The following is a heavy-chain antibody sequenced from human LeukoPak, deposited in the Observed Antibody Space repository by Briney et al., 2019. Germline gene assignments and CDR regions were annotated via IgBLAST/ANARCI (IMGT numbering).Heavy chain of an antibody. D-gene: IGHD3-22*01. CDR3: TRGSIAYYYMDV. J-gene: IGHJ6*03. CDR1: GGSISSYY. CDR2: IYYSGST. V-gene: IGHV4-59*01. Sequence: PSETLSLTCTVSGGSISSYYWSWIRQPPGKGLEWIGNIYYSGSTNYNPSLKSRVTISVDTSKDQFSLKLSSVTAADTAVYYCTRGSIAYYYMDVWGKGTTVTISS.